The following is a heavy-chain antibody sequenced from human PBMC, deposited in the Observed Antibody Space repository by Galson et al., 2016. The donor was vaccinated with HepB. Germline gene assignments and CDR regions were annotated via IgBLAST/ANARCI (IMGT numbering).Heavy chain of an antibody. V-gene: IGHV3-7*01. J-gene: IGHJ4*02. D-gene: IGHD3-10*01. CDR3: ATYYRRFEE. Sequence: SLRLSCAVSGFPFGSSWMGWVRQAPGKGLEWVANINNLGSEKFYVDSVKGRFTISKDNTKKTVYLEMNSLSPDDTAVYYCATYYRRFEEWGQGTLVTVSS. CDR1: GFPFGSSW. CDR2: INNLGSEK.